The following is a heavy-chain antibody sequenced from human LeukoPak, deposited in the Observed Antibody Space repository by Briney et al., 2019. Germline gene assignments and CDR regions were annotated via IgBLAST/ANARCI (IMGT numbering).Heavy chain of an antibody. D-gene: IGHD1-26*01. V-gene: IGHV1-69*06. CDR1: GGTFSSYA. J-gene: IGHJ4*02. Sequence: GASVKVSCKASGGTFSSYAISWVRQAPGQGLEWMGGIIPIFGTANYAQKFQGRVTITADKSTSTAYMELSSLRSEDTAVYYCARGEKWELLQPLDYWGQGTLVTVSS. CDR3: ARGEKWELLQPLDY. CDR2: IIPIFGTA.